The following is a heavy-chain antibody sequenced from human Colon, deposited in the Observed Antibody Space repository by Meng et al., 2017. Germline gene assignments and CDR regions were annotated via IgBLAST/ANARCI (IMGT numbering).Heavy chain of an antibody. V-gene: IGHV3-30*04. CDR1: GFTFSSYA. CDR3: ARALNRDGYNYPDFDY. Sequence: GSLLKISCAASGFTFSSYAMHWVRQAPGKGLEWVAVISYDGSNKYYADSVKGRFTISRDNSKNTLYLQMNSLRAEDTAVYYCARALNRDGYNYPDFDYWGQGTLVTVSS. CDR2: ISYDGSNK. J-gene: IGHJ4*02. D-gene: IGHD5-24*01.